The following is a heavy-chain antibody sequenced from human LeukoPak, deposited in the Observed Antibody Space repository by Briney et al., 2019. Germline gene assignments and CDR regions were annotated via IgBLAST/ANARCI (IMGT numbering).Heavy chain of an antibody. CDR2: SYYTGST. CDR1: GDSISSGVSS. CDR3: ARGTVNRFDY. J-gene: IGHJ4*02. Sequence: SETLSLTCTVSGDSISSGVSSWNWIRQHPGKRLEWIGYSYYTGSTHYNPSLKSRLTISVDTSKNQVSLKMTSVTAADTAVYYCARGTVNRFDYWGQGTLVTVSS. D-gene: IGHD4-11*01. V-gene: IGHV4-31*03.